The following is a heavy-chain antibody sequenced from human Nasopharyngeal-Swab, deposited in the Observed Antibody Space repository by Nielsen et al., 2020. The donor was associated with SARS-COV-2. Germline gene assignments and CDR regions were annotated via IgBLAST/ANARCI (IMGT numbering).Heavy chain of an antibody. CDR3: AREGGDQVRGVIIGYYYYYGMDV. Sequence: GESLKISCAASGFTFSSYWMSWVRKAPGKGLEWVANIKQDGSEKYYVDSVEGRFTISRDNAKNSLYLQMNSLRAEDTAVYYCAREGGDQVRGVIIGYYYYYGMDVWGQGTTVTVSS. J-gene: IGHJ6*02. V-gene: IGHV3-7*01. CDR1: GFTFSSYW. D-gene: IGHD3-10*01. CDR2: IKQDGSEK.